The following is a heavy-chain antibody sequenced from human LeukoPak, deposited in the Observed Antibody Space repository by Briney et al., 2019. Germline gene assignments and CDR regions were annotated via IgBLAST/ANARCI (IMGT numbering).Heavy chain of an antibody. CDR1: GFTFSTYE. J-gene: IGHJ4*02. Sequence: GALRLSCAASGFTFSTYEMSWVRQTPGKGLEWVAYISSSGRTTHYADSVKGRFTISRDDAKNSLYLQMSSLKVEDTAIYFCAREGGSFFFEYWGQGTLVTVSS. CDR2: ISSSGRTT. V-gene: IGHV3-48*03. CDR3: AREGGSFFFEY.